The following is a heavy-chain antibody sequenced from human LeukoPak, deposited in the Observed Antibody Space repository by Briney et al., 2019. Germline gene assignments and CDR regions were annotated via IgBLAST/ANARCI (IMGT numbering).Heavy chain of an antibody. Sequence: PGGSLRLSCAASGFTFSSYAMSWVRQAPGKGLEWVSAISGSGGSTYYADSVKGRFTISRDNSKNTLYLQMNSLRAEDTAVYYCAKDNVEMATNQNRGPIDYWGQGTLVTVSS. CDR2: ISGSGGST. CDR1: GFTFSSYA. J-gene: IGHJ4*02. CDR3: AKDNVEMATNQNRGPIDY. V-gene: IGHV3-23*01. D-gene: IGHD5-24*01.